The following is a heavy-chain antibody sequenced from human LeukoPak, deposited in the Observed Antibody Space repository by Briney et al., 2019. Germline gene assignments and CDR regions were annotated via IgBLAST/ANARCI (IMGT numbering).Heavy chain of an antibody. CDR2: ISSSSSYI. CDR3: ARDRGVRAVAGYIHFDY. V-gene: IGHV3-21*01. D-gene: IGHD6-19*01. J-gene: IGHJ4*02. CDR1: GFTFSSYS. Sequence: RGSLRLSCAASGFTFSSYSMNWVRQAPGKGLEWVSSISSSSSYIYYADSVKGRFTISRDNAKNSLYLQMNSLRAEGTAVYYCARDRGVRAVAGYIHFDYWGQGTLVTVSS.